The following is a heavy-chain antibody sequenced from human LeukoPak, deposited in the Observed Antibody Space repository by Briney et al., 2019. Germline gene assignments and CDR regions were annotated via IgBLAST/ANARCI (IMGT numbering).Heavy chain of an antibody. CDR1: GYTFTSYG. CDR2: MNPNSGNT. V-gene: IGHV1-8*01. Sequence: GASVKVSCKASGYTFTSYGINWVRQATGQGLEWMGWMNPNSGNTGYAQKFQGRVTMTRNTSISTAYMELSSLRSEDTAVYYCARVASSSWFDAFDIWGQGTMVTVSS. CDR3: ARVASSSWFDAFDI. J-gene: IGHJ3*02. D-gene: IGHD6-13*01.